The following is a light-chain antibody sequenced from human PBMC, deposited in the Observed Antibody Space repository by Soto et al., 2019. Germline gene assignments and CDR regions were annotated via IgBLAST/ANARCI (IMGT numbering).Light chain of an antibody. J-gene: IGKJ2*01. V-gene: IGKV1-13*02. CDR1: QGISSA. CDR2: EAS. Sequence: AIQVTRSPSSMSASVGDRVTITCRASQGISSALAWYQQRPGRVPKLLIYEASSLESGVPSRFNGSASGTDFTLTISSLQPEDFATYYCQLQDTFGQGTKLEIK. CDR3: QLQDT.